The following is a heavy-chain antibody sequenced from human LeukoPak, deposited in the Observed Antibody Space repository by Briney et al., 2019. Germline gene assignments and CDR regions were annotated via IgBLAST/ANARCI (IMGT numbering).Heavy chain of an antibody. D-gene: IGHD3-16*02. CDR2: ISTYNGNT. V-gene: IGHV1-18*01. CDR3: ARVGLYDYVWGGYRSYYFDY. J-gene: IGHJ4*02. Sequence: GASVKVSCKASGYTFTSYGISWVRQAPGQGLERMGWISTYNGNTNYAQKLQGRVTMTTDTSTSTAYMELRSLSSDDTAVYYCARVGLYDYVWGGYRSYYFDYWGQGTLVTVSS. CDR1: GYTFTSYG.